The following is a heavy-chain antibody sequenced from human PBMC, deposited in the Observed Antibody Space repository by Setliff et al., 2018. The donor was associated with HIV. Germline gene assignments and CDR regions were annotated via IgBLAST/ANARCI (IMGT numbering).Heavy chain of an antibody. CDR1: GGSFSGYY. V-gene: IGHV4-34*01. Sequence: SETLSLTCAVYGGSFSGYYWTWIRQPPGKGLEWICDINHRWDTTYNPSLRSRVIIAGDKSKNQFSLKVIPLTAADTAKCFCARGVQAQVVLMSYVNGRFDPGGEATQVTVSS. CDR2: INHRWDT. D-gene: IGHD2-8*01. J-gene: IGHJ5*02. CDR3: ARGVQAQVVLMSYVNGRFDP.